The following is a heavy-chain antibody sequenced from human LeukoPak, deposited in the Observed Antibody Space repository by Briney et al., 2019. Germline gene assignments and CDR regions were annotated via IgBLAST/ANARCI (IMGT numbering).Heavy chain of an antibody. J-gene: IGHJ3*02. CDR1: GFTFGDYA. V-gene: IGHV3-49*04. Sequence: GGSLRLSCTASGFTFGDYAMSWVRQAPGKGLEWVGFIRSKAYGGTTEYAASVKGRFTISRDDSKGIAYLQMNSLRAEDTAVYYCARDVALYGDSDPFDIWGQGTMVTVSS. D-gene: IGHD4-17*01. CDR3: ARDVALYGDSDPFDI. CDR2: IRSKAYGGTT.